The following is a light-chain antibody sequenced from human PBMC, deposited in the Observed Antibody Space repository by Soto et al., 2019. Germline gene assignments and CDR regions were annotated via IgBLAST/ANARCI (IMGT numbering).Light chain of an antibody. CDR2: DVT. Sequence: QSALTQPASVSGSPGQSITISCTGTSSDIGGYNFVSWYQQHPGKAPKLMIYDVTNRPPGLSDRCSGSKSDNTASLTISGLQAEDEADYNCRSYTTSRTQVVGGESKLTVL. V-gene: IGLV2-14*03. CDR3: RSYTTSRTQV. J-gene: IGLJ3*02. CDR1: SSDIGGYNF.